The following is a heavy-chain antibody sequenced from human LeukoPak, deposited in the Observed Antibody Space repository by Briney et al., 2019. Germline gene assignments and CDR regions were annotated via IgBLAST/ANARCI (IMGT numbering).Heavy chain of an antibody. D-gene: IGHD3-3*01. CDR3: ARGGARFGYYYYGMDV. Sequence: GGSLRLSCAASGFTFSSYAMHWVRQAPGKGLEWVAVISYDGSNKYYADFVKGRFTISRDNSKNTLYLQMNSLRAEDTAVYYCARGGARFGYYYYGMDVWGQGTTVTVSS. J-gene: IGHJ6*02. CDR1: GFTFSSYA. V-gene: IGHV3-30*04. CDR2: ISYDGSNK.